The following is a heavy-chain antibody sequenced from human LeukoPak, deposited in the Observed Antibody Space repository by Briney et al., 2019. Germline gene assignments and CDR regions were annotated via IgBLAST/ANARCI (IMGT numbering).Heavy chain of an antibody. CDR2: INWNGGST. V-gene: IGHV3-20*04. CDR3: AKDKQWLVDGEYYFDY. Sequence: RSGGALRLSCAASGFTFGDYGMSWVRQAPGKGLEWVSGINWNGGSTGDADSVKGRFTISRDNAKNSLYLQMNSLRAEDTAVYYCAKDKQWLVDGEYYFDYWGQGTLVTVSS. CDR1: GFTFGDYG. D-gene: IGHD6-19*01. J-gene: IGHJ4*02.